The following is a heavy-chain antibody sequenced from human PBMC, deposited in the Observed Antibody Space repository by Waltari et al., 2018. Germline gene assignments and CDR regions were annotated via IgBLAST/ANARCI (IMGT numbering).Heavy chain of an antibody. D-gene: IGHD2-2*01. J-gene: IGHJ5*02. CDR3: ARRVFLGYCSSTSCYHNWFDP. Sequence: QVQLVQSRSELKKPGASVKVSCKASGYTFTSYAMNWVRQAPGQGLEWMGWINTNTGNPTYAQGFTGRFVFSLDTSVSTAYLQISSLKAEDTAVYYCARRVFLGYCSSTSCYHNWFDPWGQGTLVTVSS. CDR2: INTNTGNP. CDR1: GYTFTSYA. V-gene: IGHV7-4-1*02.